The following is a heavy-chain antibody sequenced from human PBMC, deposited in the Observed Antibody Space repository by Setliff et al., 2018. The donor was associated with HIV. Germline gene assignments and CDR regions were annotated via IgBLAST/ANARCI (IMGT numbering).Heavy chain of an antibody. CDR1: GFTFNNYW. D-gene: IGHD6-13*01. CDR2: IRYDESDK. Sequence: PGGSLRLSCAVSGFTFNNYWIVWVRQAPGKGLEWVAFIRYDESDKQYADSVKGRFTISRDNSKNTLYLQMNSLRTEDTAVYYCAKNLYSSRWSPLDYWGQGTLVTVSS. J-gene: IGHJ4*02. CDR3: AKNLYSSRWSPLDY. V-gene: IGHV3-30*02.